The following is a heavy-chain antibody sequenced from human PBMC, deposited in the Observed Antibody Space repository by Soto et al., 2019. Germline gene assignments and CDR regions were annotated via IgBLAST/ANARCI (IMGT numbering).Heavy chain of an antibody. CDR2: IYYSGST. CDR1: GGSISSYY. V-gene: IGHV4-59*01. Sequence: SEALSLTRTVSGGSISSYYWSWIRQPPGKGLEWIGYIYYSGSTNYNPSLKSRVTISVDTSKNQFSLKLSSVTAADTAVYYCARNGIVGAHYYYYYGMDVWGQGTTVTVSS. D-gene: IGHD1-26*01. CDR3: ARNGIVGAHYYYYYGMDV. J-gene: IGHJ6*02.